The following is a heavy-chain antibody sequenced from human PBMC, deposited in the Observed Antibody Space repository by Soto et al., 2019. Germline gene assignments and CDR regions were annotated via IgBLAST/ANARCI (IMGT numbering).Heavy chain of an antibody. CDR1: GYTFTSYY. CDR2: INPSGGST. J-gene: IGHJ2*01. CDR3: ARDDGINWYFDL. Sequence: QVQLVQSGAEVKKPGASVKVSCKASGYTFTSYYMHWVRQAPGQGLEWMGIINPSGGSTSYAQKFHGRATMTRDTSTSTDYMELSSLRSEDTAVYYCARDDGINWYFDLWGRGTLVTVSS. V-gene: IGHV1-46*01.